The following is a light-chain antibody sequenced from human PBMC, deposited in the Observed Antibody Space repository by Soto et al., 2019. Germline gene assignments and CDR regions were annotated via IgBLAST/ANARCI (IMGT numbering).Light chain of an antibody. CDR2: AAS. J-gene: IGKJ1*01. V-gene: IGKV1-39*01. CDR1: QTITTY. Sequence: DIQMTQSPSSLSASVGDSVTITCRASQTITTYLNWYQQKPGKALKLLIYAASNMQSGVPSRFSGSASGAETTHTLSKRQPESFATCLWHRGYSPPWTCGQGTKVES. CDR3: HRGYSPPWT.